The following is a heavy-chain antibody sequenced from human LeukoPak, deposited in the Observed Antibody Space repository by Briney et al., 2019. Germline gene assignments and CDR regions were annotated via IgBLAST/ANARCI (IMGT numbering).Heavy chain of an antibody. CDR3: AKAVVVITTTPLDY. Sequence: GESLRLSCAASGFTFSSYAMSWVRQAPGKGLEWVSAISGSGGSTYYADSVKGRFTISRDNSKNTLYLQMNSLRAENTAVYYCAKAVVVITTTPLDYWGQGTLVTVSS. J-gene: IGHJ4*02. CDR2: ISGSGGST. D-gene: IGHD3-22*01. V-gene: IGHV3-23*01. CDR1: GFTFSSYA.